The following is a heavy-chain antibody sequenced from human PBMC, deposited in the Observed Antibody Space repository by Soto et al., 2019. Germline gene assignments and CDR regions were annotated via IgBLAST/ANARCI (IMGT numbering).Heavy chain of an antibody. D-gene: IGHD4-17*01. J-gene: IGHJ4*02. CDR2: IYHSGSS. CDR3: ARAYGDYVFDF. V-gene: IGHV4-30-2*01. Sequence: SETLSLTCAVSGGSISSGGYFWSWIRQPPGKGLEWIGYIYHSGSSYYNPSLKGRVSISVDTSKNHFSLKLSSVTATDTAVYYCARAYGDYVFDFWGQGTLVTVSS. CDR1: GGSISSGGYF.